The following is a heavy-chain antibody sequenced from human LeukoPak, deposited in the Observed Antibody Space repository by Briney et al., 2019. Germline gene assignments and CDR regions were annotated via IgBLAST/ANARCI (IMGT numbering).Heavy chain of an antibody. CDR2: IRYDGNNK. V-gene: IGHV3-30*02. D-gene: IGHD2-8*02. CDR3: ATYRQVLLPFES. Sequence: GGSLRLSCGASGFTFSNYGVLWVRQAPGKGLDWVAFIRYDGNNKLYADSVRGRFTISRDNSKSTLSLQMNSLRAEDTAIYYCATYRQVLLPFESWGQGTLVTVSS. CDR1: GFTFSNYG. J-gene: IGHJ4*02.